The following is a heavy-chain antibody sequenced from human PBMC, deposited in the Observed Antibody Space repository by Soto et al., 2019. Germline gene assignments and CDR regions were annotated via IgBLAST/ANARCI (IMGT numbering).Heavy chain of an antibody. CDR1: GFTFSDYY. D-gene: IGHD6-13*01. J-gene: IGHJ6*02. V-gene: IGHV3-11*06. CDR2: ISSSSSYT. Sequence: LSCAASGFTFSDYYMSWIRQAPGKGLEWVSYISSSSSYTNYADSVKGRFTISRDNAKNSLYLQMNSLRAEDTAVYYCARAQGSSWAYGMDVWGQGTTVTVSS. CDR3: ARAQGSSWAYGMDV.